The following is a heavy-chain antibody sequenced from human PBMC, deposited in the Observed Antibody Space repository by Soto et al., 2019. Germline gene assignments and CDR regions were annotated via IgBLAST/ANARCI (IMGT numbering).Heavy chain of an antibody. J-gene: IGHJ5*02. CDR3: ASRQYSWFDP. Sequence: SVKVSCKASRGTFSGYTIGWVRQAPGQXXXXXXGXIXXXRRXXSAXXXXXXVTXXXXXXXSTASLALSRLRSEDTAVYYCASRQYSWFDPWGQGTLVTV. D-gene: IGHD4-4*01. CDR2: XIXXXRRX. V-gene: IGHV1-69*01. CDR1: RGTFSGYT.